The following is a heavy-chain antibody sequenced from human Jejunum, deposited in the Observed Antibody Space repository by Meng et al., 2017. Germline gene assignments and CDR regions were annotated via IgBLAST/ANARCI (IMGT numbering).Heavy chain of an antibody. Sequence: QVQLQQSGPGLAKPSQTLSLTCTVSGGSISSGGYYWSWIRQHPGKGLEWIGYFHHSGGTYYNPSLKSRVSISVDTSKNQFSLKMISVTAADTAVYYCAGGIVNGWFDPWGQGTLVTVSS. J-gene: IGHJ5*02. CDR1: GGSISSGGYY. CDR3: AGGIVNGWFDP. V-gene: IGHV4-31*03. D-gene: IGHD2/OR15-2a*01. CDR2: FHHSGGT.